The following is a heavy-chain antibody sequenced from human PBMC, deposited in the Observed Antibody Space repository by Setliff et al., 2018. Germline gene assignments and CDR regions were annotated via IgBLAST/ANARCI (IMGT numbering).Heavy chain of an antibody. CDR2: VRSDGGDK. D-gene: IGHD1-7*01. CDR3: AKPRPGTTSEPSDY. Sequence: GESLKISCAASGFTFSHYAMTWTRQAPGKGREWVAYVRSDGGDKKYADSVRRRFTISRDNSKNTLNLQMNSLRDEDTAVYYCAKPRPGTTSEPSDYWGQGTLVTVSS. J-gene: IGHJ4*02. CDR1: GFTFSHYA. V-gene: IGHV3-30*02.